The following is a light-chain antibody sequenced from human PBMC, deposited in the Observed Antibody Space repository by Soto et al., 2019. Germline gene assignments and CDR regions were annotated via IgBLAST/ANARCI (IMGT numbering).Light chain of an antibody. Sequence: DIQMTQSPSSLSASVGDRVTITCPASQSIRNDLGWYQQKPGQAPKGLIYAASSLQSGVPSRFSGSGSGTEFTLTISSLQTEDFATYYSRQRNSHPRTFDQGNKVEIK. CDR2: AAS. V-gene: IGKV1-17*01. J-gene: IGKJ1*01. CDR1: QSIRND. CDR3: RQRNSHPRT.